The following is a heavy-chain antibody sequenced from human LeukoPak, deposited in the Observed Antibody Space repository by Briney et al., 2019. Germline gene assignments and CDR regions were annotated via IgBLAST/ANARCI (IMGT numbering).Heavy chain of an antibody. CDR2: ISYVGNNK. CDR1: GFTLSSYA. D-gene: IGHD2-2*01. V-gene: IGHV3-30-3*01. J-gene: IGHJ5*02. Sequence: GGSLRLSCAASGFTLSSYAMEWVRQAPGEGLEWVVVISYVGNNKYYADSVKGGFTISRDNSKNTLHLQMNSLRADDTAVYYCARDAGCSSTSCYHGFDPWGQRTLVTVSS. CDR3: ARDAGCSSTSCYHGFDP.